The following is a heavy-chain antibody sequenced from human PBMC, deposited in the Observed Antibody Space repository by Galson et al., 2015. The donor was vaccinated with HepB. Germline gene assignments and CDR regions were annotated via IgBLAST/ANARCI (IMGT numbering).Heavy chain of an antibody. Sequence: SLRLSCAASGFTFDDYAMHWVRQAPGKGLEWVSGISWNSGSIGYADSVKGRFTISRDNAKNTLYLQMNSLRAEDTAVYYCARRRIAARLHYYYGMDVWGQGTTVTVSS. V-gene: IGHV3-9*01. J-gene: IGHJ6*02. D-gene: IGHD6-6*01. CDR3: ARRRIAARLHYYYGMDV. CDR1: GFTFDDYA. CDR2: ISWNSGSI.